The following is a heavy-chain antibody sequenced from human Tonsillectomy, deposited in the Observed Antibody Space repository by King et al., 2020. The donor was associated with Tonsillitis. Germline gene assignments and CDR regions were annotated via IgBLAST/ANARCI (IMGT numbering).Heavy chain of an antibody. D-gene: IGHD3-16*02. CDR3: ARSVVRLGELSSKPFDY. V-gene: IGHV1-18*04. CDR2: TSAYTGNT. J-gene: IGHJ4*02. Sequence: QLVQSGAEVKKPGASVKVSCKASGYTFTSYGISWVRQAPGQGLEWMGWTSAYTGNTNYTQKLQGRVTMTTDTSTSTAYMELRSLRSDDTAVYYCARSVVRLGELSSKPFDYWGQGTLVTVSS. CDR1: GYTFTSYG.